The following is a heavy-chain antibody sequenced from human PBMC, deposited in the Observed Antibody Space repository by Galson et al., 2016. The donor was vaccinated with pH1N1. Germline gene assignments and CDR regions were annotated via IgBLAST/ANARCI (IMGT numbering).Heavy chain of an antibody. CDR2: IYQTETT. Sequence: LSLTCAVSGGSIRSSNWWSWVRQPPGKGLEWIGEIYQTETTSYNPSLKSRITISVDSSQGQFSLKLTSVTAADTAVYYCARGGGDLDSWGQGTLVTVSS. CDR1: GGSIRSSNW. CDR3: ARGGGDLDS. V-gene: IGHV4-4*02. D-gene: IGHD2-21*02. J-gene: IGHJ4*02.